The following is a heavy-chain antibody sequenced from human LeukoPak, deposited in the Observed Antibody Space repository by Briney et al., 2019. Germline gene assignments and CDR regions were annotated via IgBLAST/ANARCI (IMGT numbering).Heavy chain of an antibody. D-gene: IGHD3-9*01. Sequence: ASVKVSCKASGHTFTGYYMHWVRQAPGQGLEWMGWINPNSGGTNYAQKFQGRVTMTRDTSISTAYMELSRLRSDDTAVYYCARGSLNYDILTGYGAYDAFDIWGQGTMVTVSS. CDR2: INPNSGGT. J-gene: IGHJ3*02. CDR1: GHTFTGYY. V-gene: IGHV1-2*02. CDR3: ARGSLNYDILTGYGAYDAFDI.